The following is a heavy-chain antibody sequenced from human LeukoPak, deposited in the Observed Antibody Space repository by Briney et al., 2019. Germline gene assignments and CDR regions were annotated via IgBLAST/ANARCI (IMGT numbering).Heavy chain of an antibody. D-gene: IGHD5-24*01. CDR2: ISGSGGST. V-gene: IGHV3-23*01. CDR1: GFTFSSYA. Sequence: TGGSLRLSCAASGFTFSSYAMSWVRQAPGKGLEWVSAISGSGGSTYYADSVKGRFTISRDNSKNTLYLQMNSLRAEDTAVYYCAKATNYYYGMDVWGQGTTVTVSS. CDR3: AKATNYYYGMDV. J-gene: IGHJ6*02.